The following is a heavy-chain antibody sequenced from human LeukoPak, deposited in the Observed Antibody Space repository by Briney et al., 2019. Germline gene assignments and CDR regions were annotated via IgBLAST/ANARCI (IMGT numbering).Heavy chain of an antibody. CDR2: ISSSSSYI. CDR3: ARDFLAVADLRGDY. V-gene: IGHV3-21*01. D-gene: IGHD6-19*01. CDR1: GFTFSDYY. J-gene: IGHJ4*02. Sequence: GGSLRLSCAASGFTFSDYYMSWVRQAPGKGLEWVSSISSSSSYIYYADSVKGRFTISRDNAKNSLYLQMNSLRAEDTAVYYCARDFLAVADLRGDYWGQGTLVTVSS.